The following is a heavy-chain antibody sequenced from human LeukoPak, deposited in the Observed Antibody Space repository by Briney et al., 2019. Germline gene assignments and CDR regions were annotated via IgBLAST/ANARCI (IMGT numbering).Heavy chain of an antibody. CDR3: ARTGLRYFDWCS. V-gene: IGHV1-8*01. Sequence: ASVTVSCKASGYTFTSYDINWVRQATGQGLEWMGWMNPNSGNTGYAQKFQGRVTMTRNTSISTAYMELSSLRSEDTAVYYCARTGLRYFDWCSWGQGTLVTVSS. CDR2: MNPNSGNT. CDR1: GYTFTSYD. D-gene: IGHD3-9*01. J-gene: IGHJ5*02.